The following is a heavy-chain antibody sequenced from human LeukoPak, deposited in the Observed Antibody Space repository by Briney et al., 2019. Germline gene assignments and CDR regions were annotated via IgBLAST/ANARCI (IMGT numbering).Heavy chain of an antibody. D-gene: IGHD3-10*01. Sequence: GGSLRLSCAASGFTFSSYAVSWVRQAPGKGLEWVSAISGSGGGTYYADSVKGRFTISRDNSKNMVYLQMNSLSTEDTAVYYCAKITMVRGVFDYWGQGTLVTVSS. J-gene: IGHJ4*02. CDR3: AKITMVRGVFDY. CDR2: ISGSGGGT. V-gene: IGHV3-23*01. CDR1: GFTFSSYA.